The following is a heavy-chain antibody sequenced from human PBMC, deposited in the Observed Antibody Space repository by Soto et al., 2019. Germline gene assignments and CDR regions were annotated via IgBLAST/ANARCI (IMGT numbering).Heavy chain of an antibody. Sequence: SVKVSCKASGGTFSSYAISWVRQAPGQGLEWMGGIIPIFGTANYAQKFQGRVTITADESTSTAYMELSSLRSEDTAVYYCANSIAVAGNLREFLRLTFDYWGQGTLATVSS. CDR1: GGTFSSYA. D-gene: IGHD6-19*01. V-gene: IGHV1-69*13. J-gene: IGHJ4*02. CDR2: IIPIFGTA. CDR3: ANSIAVAGNLREFLRLTFDY.